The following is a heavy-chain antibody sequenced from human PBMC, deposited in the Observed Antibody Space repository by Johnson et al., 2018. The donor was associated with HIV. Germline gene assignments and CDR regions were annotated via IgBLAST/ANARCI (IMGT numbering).Heavy chain of an antibody. CDR2: LYSAGSA. V-gene: IGHV3-66*02. Sequence: VQLVESGGGLVQPGGSLRLSCSASGFTFSSYAMSWVRQTPGKGLEWVSILYSAGSAYYTDSVTGRFTISRDNSKNTLFLQMNSLRAEDTAVYFCASGDDDGVWGQGTMVTVSS. CDR3: ASGDDDGV. J-gene: IGHJ3*01. CDR1: GFTFSSYA. D-gene: IGHD5-12*01.